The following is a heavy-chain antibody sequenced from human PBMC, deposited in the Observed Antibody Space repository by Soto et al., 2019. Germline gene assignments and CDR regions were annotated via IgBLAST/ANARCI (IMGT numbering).Heavy chain of an antibody. Sequence: GGSLRLSCAASGFTFSSYAMSWVRQAPGKGLEWVSAISGSGGSTYYADSVKGRFTISRDNSKNTLYLQMNSLRAEDTAVYYCAKTPYYYGSGSPQDVWGKGTTVTVSS. CDR3: AKTPYYYGSGSPQDV. CDR1: GFTFSSYA. CDR2: ISGSGGST. D-gene: IGHD3-10*01. J-gene: IGHJ6*04. V-gene: IGHV3-23*01.